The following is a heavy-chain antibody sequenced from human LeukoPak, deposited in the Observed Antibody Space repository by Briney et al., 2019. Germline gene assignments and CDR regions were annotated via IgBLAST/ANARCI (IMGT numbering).Heavy chain of an antibody. CDR3: AASGGYFDY. CDR1: GYTLPEIS. Sequence: ASVTVSCKVSGYTLPEISIHWVRQAPGKGLEWMGGFDPENGETVSARRFQGRLAMTEDTSSDTAYMELSSLTSEDTAVYYCAASGGYFDYWGQGTLVTVSS. V-gene: IGHV1-24*01. D-gene: IGHD3-16*01. J-gene: IGHJ4*02. CDR2: FDPENGET.